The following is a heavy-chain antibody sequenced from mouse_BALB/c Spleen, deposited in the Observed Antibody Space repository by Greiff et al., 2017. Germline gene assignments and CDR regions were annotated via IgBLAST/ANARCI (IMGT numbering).Heavy chain of an antibody. V-gene: IGHV2-6-4*01. CDR1: GFSLSRYS. J-gene: IGHJ3*01. Sequence: VQRVESGPGLVAPSQSLSITCTVSGFSLSRYSVHWVRQPPGKGLEWLGMIWGGGSTDYNSALKSRLSISKDNSKSQVFLQMNSLQTDDTAMYYCASYGTSWLAYWGQGTLVTVSA. D-gene: IGHD2-1*01. CDR3: ASYGTSWLAY. CDR2: IWGGGST.